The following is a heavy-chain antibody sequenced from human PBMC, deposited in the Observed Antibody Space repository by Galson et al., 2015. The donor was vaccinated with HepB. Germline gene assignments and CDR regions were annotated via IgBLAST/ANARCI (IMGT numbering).Heavy chain of an antibody. J-gene: IGHJ6*03. CDR2: IIPIFGTA. D-gene: IGHD6-13*01. V-gene: IGHV1-69*05. CDR1: GGTFSSYA. CDR3: ARGRDVGYSSSWYPFYYYYYYMDV. Sequence: SVKVSCKASGGTFSSYAISWVRQAPGQGLEWMGGIIPIFGTANYAQKFQGRVTMTRNTSISTAYMELSSLRSEDTAVYYCARGRDVGYSSSWYPFYYYYYYMDVWGKGTTVTVSS.